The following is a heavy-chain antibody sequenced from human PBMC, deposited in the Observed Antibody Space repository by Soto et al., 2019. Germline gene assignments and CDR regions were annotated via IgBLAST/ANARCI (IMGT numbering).Heavy chain of an antibody. Sequence: GESLKISCKGSRYTFTNSWIAWVRQMPGKGLQWMGIIWPGDSDTRYSPSFQGQVTISADKSISTAYLQWSSLKASDTGIYYCARHLSGYTHGFLTYYAMVVWDQGTTVTVAS. D-gene: IGHD5-18*01. CDR2: IWPGDSDT. CDR3: ARHLSGYTHGFLTYYAMVV. V-gene: IGHV5-51*01. CDR1: RYTFTNSW. J-gene: IGHJ6*02.